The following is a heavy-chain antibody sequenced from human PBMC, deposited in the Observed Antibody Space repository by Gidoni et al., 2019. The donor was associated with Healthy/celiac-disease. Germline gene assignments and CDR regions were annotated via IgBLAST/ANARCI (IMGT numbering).Heavy chain of an antibody. Sequence: EVQLVESGGGLVKPGGSLRRSCAASGFTFSSYSMTWVRQAPGKGLEWVSSISSSSSYIYYADSVKCRFTISRDNAKNSLYLQMTSLRAEDTAVYYCARALGSSADYWGQGTLVTVSS. CDR1: GFTFSSYS. D-gene: IGHD6-6*01. J-gene: IGHJ4*02. CDR2: ISSSSSYI. CDR3: ARALGSSADY. V-gene: IGHV3-21*01.